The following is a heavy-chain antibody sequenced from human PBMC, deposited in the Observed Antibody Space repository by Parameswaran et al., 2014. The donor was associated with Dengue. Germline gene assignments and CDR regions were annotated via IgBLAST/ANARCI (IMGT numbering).Heavy chain of an antibody. V-gene: IGHV3-64D*06. CDR3: VKLGCSSTSCYGNC. Sequence: WIRQPPGKGLEYVSGISINGVSTYYADSVKGRFTISREDSKNTLYLQMSSLRAEDTAVYHCVKLGCSSTSCYGNCWGRGTLVTVSS. CDR2: ISINGVST. D-gene: IGHD2-2*01. J-gene: IGHJ4*02.